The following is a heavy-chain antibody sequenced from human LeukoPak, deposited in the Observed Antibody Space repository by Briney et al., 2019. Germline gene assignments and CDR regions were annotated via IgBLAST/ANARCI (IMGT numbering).Heavy chain of an antibody. Sequence: PSETPSLTCTVSGGSVSSGSYYWSWIRQPPGKGLEWIGYIYYSGSTNYNPSLKSRVTISVDTSKNQFSLKLSSVTAADTAVYYCARVLSDADAFDIWGQGTMVTVSS. V-gene: IGHV4-61*01. J-gene: IGHJ3*02. CDR2: IYYSGST. CDR3: ARVLSDADAFDI. CDR1: GGSVSSGSYY.